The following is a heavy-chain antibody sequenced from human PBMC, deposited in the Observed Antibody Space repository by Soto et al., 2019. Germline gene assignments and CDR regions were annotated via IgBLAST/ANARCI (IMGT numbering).Heavy chain of an antibody. V-gene: IGHV3-74*01. CDR3: VAGTRVVSYYYGMDV. CDR1: GFTFSSYW. J-gene: IGHJ6*02. D-gene: IGHD3-10*01. Sequence: GGSLRLSCAASGFTFSSYWMHWVRQAPGKGLVWVSRINSDGSSTSYADSVKGRFTISRDNAKNTLYLQMNSLRAEDTAVYYCVAGTRVVSYYYGMDVWGQGPTVTVSS. CDR2: INSDGSST.